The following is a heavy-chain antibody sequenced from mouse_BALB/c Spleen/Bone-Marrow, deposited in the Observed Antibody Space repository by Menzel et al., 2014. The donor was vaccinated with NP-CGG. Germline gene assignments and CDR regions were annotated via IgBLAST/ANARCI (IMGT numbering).Heavy chain of an antibody. V-gene: IGHV5-6*01. D-gene: IGHD1-1*01. CDR3: ASTITTVVAEDAMDY. Sequence: EVQLQESGGDLVKPGGSLKLSCAASGFTFSSYGMSWVRQTPDKRLEWVATISSGGSYTYYPDSVKGRFTIPRDNAKNTLYLQMSSLKSEDTAMYYCASTITTVVAEDAMDYWGQGTSVTVSS. J-gene: IGHJ4*01. CDR2: ISSGGSYT. CDR1: GFTFSSYG.